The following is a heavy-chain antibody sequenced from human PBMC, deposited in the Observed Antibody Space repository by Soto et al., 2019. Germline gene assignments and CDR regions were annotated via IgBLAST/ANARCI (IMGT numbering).Heavy chain of an antibody. Sequence: PSETLSLTCAVSGYSIISGYYWGFIRQPPGKGLEWIGSIYHSGSTYYNPSLKSRVTISVDTSKNQFSLKLSSVTAADTAVYYCARDSQGGITGTKFDYWGQGTLVTVSS. CDR1: GYSIISGYY. CDR2: IYHSGST. J-gene: IGHJ4*02. D-gene: IGHD1-7*01. V-gene: IGHV4-38-2*02. CDR3: ARDSQGGITGTKFDY.